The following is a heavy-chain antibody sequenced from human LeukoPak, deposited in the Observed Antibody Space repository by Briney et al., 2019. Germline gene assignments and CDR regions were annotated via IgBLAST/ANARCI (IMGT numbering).Heavy chain of an antibody. CDR1: GFTFSSYA. Sequence: GGSLRLSCAASGFTFSSYAMSWVRQAPGKGLEWVSAISGSGGSTYYADSVKGRFTISRDNSKNTLYLQMNSLRAEDTAVYYCAKDRGGDGYSHRFDYWGQGTLVTVSS. V-gene: IGHV3-23*01. CDR2: ISGSGGST. D-gene: IGHD5-24*01. J-gene: IGHJ4*02. CDR3: AKDRGGDGYSHRFDY.